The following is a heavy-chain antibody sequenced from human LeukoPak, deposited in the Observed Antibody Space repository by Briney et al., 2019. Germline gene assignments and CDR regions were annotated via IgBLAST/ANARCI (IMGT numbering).Heavy chain of an antibody. Sequence: SVKVSCKASGGTFSSYAISWVRQAPGQGLEWMGRIIPILGIANYAQKFQGRVTITADKSTSTAYMELSSLRSEDTAVYYCASGTLVVPAVADYWGQGTLVTVSS. V-gene: IGHV1-69*04. CDR2: IIPILGIA. D-gene: IGHD2-2*01. CDR3: ASGTLVVPAVADY. CDR1: GGTFSSYA. J-gene: IGHJ4*02.